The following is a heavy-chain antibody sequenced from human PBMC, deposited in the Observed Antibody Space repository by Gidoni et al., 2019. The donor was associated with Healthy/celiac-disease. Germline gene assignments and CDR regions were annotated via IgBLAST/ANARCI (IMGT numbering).Heavy chain of an antibody. Sequence: QVQLVQSGAEAKKPGASVMVTCTAPGYTFTGYYLHWVRQAPGQGLEWMGWINPNSGGTTYAQNFPGRVTMTRDTSIRTAYMELSRLRSDDTAVYYCATGYCSSTSCYEFDYWGQGTLVTVSS. CDR3: ATGYCSSTSCYEFDY. D-gene: IGHD2-2*01. J-gene: IGHJ4*02. CDR2: INPNSGGT. CDR1: GYTFTGYY. V-gene: IGHV1-2*02.